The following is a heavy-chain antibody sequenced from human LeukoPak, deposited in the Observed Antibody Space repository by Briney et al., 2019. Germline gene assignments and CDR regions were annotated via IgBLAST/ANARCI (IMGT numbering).Heavy chain of an antibody. V-gene: IGHV4-39*01. D-gene: IGHD2-15*01. Sequence: SETLSLTCTVSGGSISSSSYYWGWIRQPPGKGLEWIGSIYYSGSTYYNPSLKSRVTISVDTSKNQFSLKLRSVTAADTAVYYCARQSYCSGGSCYSPKIDYWGQGTLVTVSS. J-gene: IGHJ4*02. CDR3: ARQSYCSGGSCYSPKIDY. CDR1: GGSISSSSYY. CDR2: IYYSGST.